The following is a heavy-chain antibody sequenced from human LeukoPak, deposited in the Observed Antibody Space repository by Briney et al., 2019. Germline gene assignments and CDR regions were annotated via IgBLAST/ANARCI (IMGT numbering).Heavy chain of an antibody. D-gene: IGHD3-10*01. J-gene: IGHJ6*02. CDR3: ARQLWFGDLSGWGMDV. CDR1: GGSISSGGYY. Sequence: PSETLSLTCAVSGGSISSGGYYWSWIRQHPGKGLEWIGYIYFSGSTYYNPSLKSRVTISVDTSKNQFSLKLSSVTAADTPVYYCARQLWFGDLSGWGMDVWGQGTTVTVSS. V-gene: IGHV4-31*11. CDR2: IYFSGST.